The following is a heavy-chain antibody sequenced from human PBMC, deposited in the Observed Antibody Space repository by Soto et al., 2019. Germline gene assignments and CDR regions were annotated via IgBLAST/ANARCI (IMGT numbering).Heavy chain of an antibody. CDR2: MSHSGGT. CDR1: GGFVSSGSYY. J-gene: IGHJ3*02. CDR3: ARVERGTVTTVVDAFDI. D-gene: IGHD1-1*01. Sequence: QVQLQQWGAGLLKPSETLSLTCAVYGGFVSSGSYYWSWIRQPPGKGLEWTGEMSHSGGTHFNPSLKSRVTISVDTSKNQFSLNIYSVTAADTALYYCARVERGTVTTVVDAFDIWGPGTMVTVSS. V-gene: IGHV4-34*01.